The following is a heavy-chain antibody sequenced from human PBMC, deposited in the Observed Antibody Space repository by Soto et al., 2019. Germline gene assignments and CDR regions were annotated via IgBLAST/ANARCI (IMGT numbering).Heavy chain of an antibody. D-gene: IGHD5-12*01. J-gene: IGHJ4*02. CDR3: AKEIMAVTTPQFDS. Sequence: DVQLLESGGGLVQPGGSLRLSCAASGFTFSSYALSWVRQAPGKGLEWVSSISGRGGLTHYADSVRGRFTISRDNSRNTLYLQVNSLRPEDTAVYYCAKEIMAVTTPQFDSWGQGTLVTVSS. V-gene: IGHV3-23*01. CDR1: GFTFSSYA. CDR2: ISGRGGLT.